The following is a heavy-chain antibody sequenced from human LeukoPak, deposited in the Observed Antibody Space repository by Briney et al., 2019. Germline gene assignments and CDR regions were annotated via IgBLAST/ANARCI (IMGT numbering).Heavy chain of an antibody. CDR2: ISRSGCST. CDR1: GFTFSSYG. V-gene: IGHV3-23*01. J-gene: IGHJ4*02. D-gene: IGHD3-10*01. CDR3: AKDRAGVIRPSTFDF. Sequence: GGSLRLSCAASGFTFSSYGMSWVRQAPGKGLEWVSSISRSGCSTYYPHSLKGRFTISRDNSKNTLYLQMNSLRAEDTAVYYCAKDRAGVIRPSTFDFWGQGTLVTVSS.